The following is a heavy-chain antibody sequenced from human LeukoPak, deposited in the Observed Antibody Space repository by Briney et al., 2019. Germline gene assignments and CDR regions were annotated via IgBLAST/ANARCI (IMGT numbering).Heavy chain of an antibody. CDR2: IYYSGST. J-gene: IGHJ3*02. V-gene: IGHV4-59*08. CDR1: GGSISSYY. Sequence: SETLSLTCTVSGGSISSYYWSWIRQPPGKGLEWIGYIYYSGSTNYNPSLKSRGTISVDTSKNQFSLKLSSVTAADTAVYYCARHETGVYFGAFDIWGQGTMVTVSS. D-gene: IGHD3-9*01. CDR3: ARHETGVYFGAFDI.